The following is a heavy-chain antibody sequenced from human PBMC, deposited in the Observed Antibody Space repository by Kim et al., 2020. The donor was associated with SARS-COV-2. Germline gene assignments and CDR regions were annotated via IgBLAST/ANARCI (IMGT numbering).Heavy chain of an antibody. CDR1: GFTFSNAW. CDR3: TTGAVVGTGKTFDF. J-gene: IGHJ4*02. CDR2: IKSKTDGGTT. V-gene: IGHV3-15*01. Sequence: GGSLRLSCAASGFTFSNAWMSWVRQAPGKGLEWVGRIKSKTDGGTTDYAAPVKGRFTISRDDSKITLYLQMNSLKTEDTAVYYCTTGAVVGTGKTFDFWGQGTLVTVSS. D-gene: IGHD2-21*02.